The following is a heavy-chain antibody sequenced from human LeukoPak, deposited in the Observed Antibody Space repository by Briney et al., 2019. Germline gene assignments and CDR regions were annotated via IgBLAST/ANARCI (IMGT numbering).Heavy chain of an antibody. CDR2: ISYDGSNK. Sequence: QTGGSLRLSCAASGFTFSSYAMRWVRQAPGKGLEWVAVISYDGSNKYYADSVKGRFTISRDNAKNSLYLQMNSLRAEDTAVYYCARDLRAYSSGWSDAFDIWGQGTMVTVSS. V-gene: IGHV3-30*04. D-gene: IGHD6-19*01. CDR3: ARDLRAYSSGWSDAFDI. J-gene: IGHJ3*02. CDR1: GFTFSSYA.